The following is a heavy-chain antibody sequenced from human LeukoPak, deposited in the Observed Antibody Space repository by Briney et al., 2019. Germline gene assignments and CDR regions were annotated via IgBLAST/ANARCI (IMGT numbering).Heavy chain of an antibody. CDR3: ARDRGIATGDGTDY. CDR1: GFTFSSYS. V-gene: IGHV3-21*01. Sequence: PGGSLRLSCAASGFTFSSYSMNWVRQAPGKGLEWVSSISSSSSYIYYADSVKGRFTISRDNAKNSLYLQMNSLRAEDTAVYYCARDRGIATGDGTDYWGQGTLVTVSS. CDR2: ISSSSSYI. D-gene: IGHD7-27*01. J-gene: IGHJ4*02.